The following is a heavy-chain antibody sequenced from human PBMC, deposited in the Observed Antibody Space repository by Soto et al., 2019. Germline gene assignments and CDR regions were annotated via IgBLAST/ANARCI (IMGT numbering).Heavy chain of an antibody. CDR1: GGSISSSSYY. CDR3: ARQYYFGSGSYYNRSFDF. D-gene: IGHD3-10*01. J-gene: IGHJ4*02. Sequence: SETLSLTCTVSGGSISSSSYYWGWIRQPPGKGLEWIGSIYYSGNTYYNPSLKSRVTISVDTAKNQFSLKLSSVTAADTAVYYCARQYYFGSGSYYNRSFDFWGQGTLVTVSS. V-gene: IGHV4-39*01. CDR2: IYYSGNT.